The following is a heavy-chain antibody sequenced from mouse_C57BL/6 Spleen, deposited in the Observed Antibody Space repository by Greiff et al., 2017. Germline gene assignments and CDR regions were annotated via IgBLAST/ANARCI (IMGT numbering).Heavy chain of an antibody. J-gene: IGHJ2*01. V-gene: IGHV2-2*01. CDR2: IWSGGST. CDR1: GFSLTSYG. Sequence: VKLMESGPGLVQPSQSLSITCTVSGFSLTSYGVHWVRQSPGKGLEWLGVIWSGGSTDYNAAFISRLSISKDNSKSQVFFKMNSLQADDTAIYYCARELGRYFDYWGQGTTLTVSS. CDR3: ARELGRYFDY. D-gene: IGHD4-1*01.